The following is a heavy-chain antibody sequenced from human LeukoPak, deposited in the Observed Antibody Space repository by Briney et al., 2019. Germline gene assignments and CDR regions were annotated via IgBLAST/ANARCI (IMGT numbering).Heavy chain of an antibody. CDR2: IYYSGST. J-gene: IGHJ4*02. CDR1: GGSISSGGYY. Sequence: PSETLSLTCTVSGGSISSGGYYWSWLRQHPGQGLEWIGYIYYSGSTYYNPSLKSRVTISVDTSKNQFSLKLSSVTAADTAVYYCARSSRESNYYFDYWGQGTLVTVSS. D-gene: IGHD5-24*01. CDR3: ARSSRESNYYFDY. V-gene: IGHV4-31*03.